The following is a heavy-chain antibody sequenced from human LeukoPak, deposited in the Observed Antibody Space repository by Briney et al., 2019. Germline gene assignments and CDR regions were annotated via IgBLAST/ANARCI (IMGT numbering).Heavy chain of an antibody. Sequence: PSETLSLTCTVSGGAISSYYWTWIRQPPGKGLEWIGYIYYSGNTNYNPSLKSRVTISVDTSKNQFSLRVTSVIAADTAMYYCARQWDYYGSGSPTPIDYWGQGTLVTVSS. J-gene: IGHJ4*02. CDR2: IYYSGNT. D-gene: IGHD3-10*01. CDR3: ARQWDYYGSGSPTPIDY. CDR1: GGAISSYY. V-gene: IGHV4-59*08.